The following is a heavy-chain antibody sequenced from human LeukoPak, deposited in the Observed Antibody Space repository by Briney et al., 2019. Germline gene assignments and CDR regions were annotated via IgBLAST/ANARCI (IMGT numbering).Heavy chain of an antibody. J-gene: IGHJ4*02. CDR1: GFTFGDYA. D-gene: IGHD3-22*01. V-gene: IGHV3-49*03. CDR2: IRSKAYGGTT. Sequence: GGSLRLSCTASGFTFGDYAMSWFRQAPGKGLEWVGFIRSKAYGGTTEYAASVKGRFTISRDDTKSIAYLQMNSLKTEDTAVYYCTRTYYYDSSGYINFDYWGQGTLVTVSS. CDR3: TRTYYYDSSGYINFDY.